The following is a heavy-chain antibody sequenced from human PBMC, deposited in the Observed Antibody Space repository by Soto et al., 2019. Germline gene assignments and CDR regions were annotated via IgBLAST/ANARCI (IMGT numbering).Heavy chain of an antibody. Sequence: ASVKVSCKASGYTFTSYDINWVRQATGQGLEWMGWMNPNSGNTGYAQKFQGRVTMTRNTSISTAYMELSSLRSEDTAVYYCARSASIVGAYYYYGRDVWGQGTTVTV. CDR1: GYTFTSYD. CDR3: ARSASIVGAYYYYGRDV. CDR2: MNPNSGNT. J-gene: IGHJ6*02. V-gene: IGHV1-8*01. D-gene: IGHD1-26*01.